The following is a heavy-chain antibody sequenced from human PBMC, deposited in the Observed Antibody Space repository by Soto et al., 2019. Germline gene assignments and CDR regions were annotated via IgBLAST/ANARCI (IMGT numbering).Heavy chain of an antibody. Sequence: QLQLQESGPGLVKPSETLSLTCAVTGASITRGGFHWGWIRQSPGQGLEWIGSLYSGSTYYNPSFKSRVTISADTSKNDFSLRLTSVTAADTAVYYCARRGSGHTFDYWGQGTLVTVSS. V-gene: IGHV4-39*02. J-gene: IGHJ4*02. CDR3: ARRGSGHTFDY. CDR1: GASITRGGFH. D-gene: IGHD3-10*01. CDR2: LYSGST.